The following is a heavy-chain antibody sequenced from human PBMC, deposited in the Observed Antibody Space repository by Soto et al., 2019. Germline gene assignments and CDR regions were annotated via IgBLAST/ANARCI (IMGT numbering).Heavy chain of an antibody. D-gene: IGHD3-22*01. CDR3: ALGASSGYYYVAEYFQH. J-gene: IGHJ1*01. CDR2: ISSSSSYI. Sequence: PGGSLRLSCAASGFTFSSYSMNWVRQAPGKGLEWVSSISSSSSYIYYADSVKGRFTISRDNAKNSLYLQMNSLRAEDTAVYYCALGASSGYYYVAEYFQHWGQGTLVTVSS. V-gene: IGHV3-21*01. CDR1: GFTFSSYS.